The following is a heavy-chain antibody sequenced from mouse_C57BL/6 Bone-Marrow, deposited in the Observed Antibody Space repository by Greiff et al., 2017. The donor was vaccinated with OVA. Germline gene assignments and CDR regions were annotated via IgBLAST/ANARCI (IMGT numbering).Heavy chain of an antibody. CDR2: IDPENSDT. V-gene: IGHV14-4*01. Sequence: EVQLQQSGAELVRPGASVKLSCTASGFNIKDDYMHWVKQRPEQGLEWIGWIDPENSDTEYASKFKGKATITAAKSSNTSYLQLSSLTSEDTAGYYCTTAYGNYVDFDYWGQGTTLTVSS. J-gene: IGHJ2*01. CDR3: TTAYGNYVDFDY. D-gene: IGHD2-1*01. CDR1: GFNIKDDY.